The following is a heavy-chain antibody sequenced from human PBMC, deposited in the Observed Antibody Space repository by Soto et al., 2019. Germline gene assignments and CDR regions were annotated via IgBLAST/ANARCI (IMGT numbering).Heavy chain of an antibody. CDR3: ARSAWAGAVITGTTSWFDP. J-gene: IGHJ5*02. CDR2: ISYDGSNK. CDR1: GFTFSSYA. Sequence: QVQLVESGGGVVQPGNSLRLSCAASGFTFSSYAMHWVRQAPGKGLEWVAVISYDGSNKYYADSVKGRFTISRDNSKNTLYLQMNSLRAEDTAVYYCARSAWAGAVITGTTSWFDPWGQGTLVTVSS. V-gene: IGHV3-30-3*01. D-gene: IGHD1-7*01.